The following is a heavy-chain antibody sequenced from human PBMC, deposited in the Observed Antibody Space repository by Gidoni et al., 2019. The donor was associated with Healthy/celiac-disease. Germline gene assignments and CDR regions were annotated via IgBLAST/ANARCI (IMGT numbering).Heavy chain of an antibody. CDR3: ARDGRYSSSPGAFDI. V-gene: IGHV3-33*01. J-gene: IGHJ3*02. Sequence: QVQLVESGGGVVQPGRSLRLSCAASGFTFSSYGMHWVRQAPGKGLEWVAVRWYDGSNKYYADSVKGRFTISRVNSKNTLYLQMNSLRAEDTAVYYCARDGRYSSSPGAFDIWGQGTMVTVSS. CDR1: GFTFSSYG. CDR2: RWYDGSNK. D-gene: IGHD6-13*01.